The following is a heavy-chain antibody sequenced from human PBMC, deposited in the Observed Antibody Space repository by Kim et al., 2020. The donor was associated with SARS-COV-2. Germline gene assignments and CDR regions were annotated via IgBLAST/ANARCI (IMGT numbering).Heavy chain of an antibody. CDR2: IDPSDSYT. J-gene: IGHJ5*02. V-gene: IGHV5-10-1*01. Sequence: GESLKISCKGSGYSFTSYWISWVRQMPGKGLEWMGRIDPSDSYTNYSPSFQGHVTISADKSISTAYLQWSSLKASDTAMYYCARHDSLTFGGVIVSPGGWFDPWGQGTLVTVSS. D-gene: IGHD3-16*02. CDR1: GYSFTSYW. CDR3: ARHDSLTFGGVIVSPGGWFDP.